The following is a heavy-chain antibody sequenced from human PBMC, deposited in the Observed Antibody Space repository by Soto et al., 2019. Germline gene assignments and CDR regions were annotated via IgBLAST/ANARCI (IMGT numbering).Heavy chain of an antibody. CDR3: ARGFIVGDSNYYYYGMDV. Sequence: ASVEVSCKASGYTFTSYGISWVRQAPGQGLEWMGWISAYNGNTNYAQKLQGRVTMTTDTSTSTAYMELRSLRSDDTAVYYCARGFIVGDSNYYYYGMDVWGQGTTVTVSS. V-gene: IGHV1-18*04. CDR1: GYTFTSYG. J-gene: IGHJ6*02. CDR2: ISAYNGNT. D-gene: IGHD1-26*01.